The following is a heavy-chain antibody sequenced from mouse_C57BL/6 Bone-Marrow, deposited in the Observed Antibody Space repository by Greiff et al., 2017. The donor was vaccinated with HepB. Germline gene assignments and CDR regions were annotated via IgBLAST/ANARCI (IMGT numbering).Heavy chain of an antibody. Sequence: VQLQQPGAELVMPGASVKLSCKASGYTFTSYWMHWVKQRPGQGLEWIGEIDPSDSYTNYNQKFKGKSTLTVDKSSSTAYMQLSSLTYEDSAVYFCARDYGSYGFSYWGQGTLVTVSA. CDR1: GYTFTSYW. CDR3: ARDYGSYGFSY. V-gene: IGHV1-69*01. CDR2: IDPSDSYT. D-gene: IGHD1-1*01. J-gene: IGHJ3*01.